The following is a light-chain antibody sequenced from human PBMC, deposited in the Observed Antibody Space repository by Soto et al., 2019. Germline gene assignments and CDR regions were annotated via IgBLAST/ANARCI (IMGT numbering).Light chain of an antibody. Sequence: ELVMTQSPATLSVSPGERATLSCRASQSVSSNLAWYQQKPGQAPRLLIYGASTRATGIPARFSGSGSGTEFTLTISSLQSEDFAVYSCQQYNNWLRTFGQGTKV. J-gene: IGKJ1*01. CDR2: GAS. CDR3: QQYNNWLRT. CDR1: QSVSSN. V-gene: IGKV3-15*01.